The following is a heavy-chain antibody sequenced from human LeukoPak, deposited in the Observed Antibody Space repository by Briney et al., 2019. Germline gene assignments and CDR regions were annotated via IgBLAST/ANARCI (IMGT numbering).Heavy chain of an antibody. Sequence: ASVKVSCKVSGGTFSSYPISWVRQAPGQGLEWMGEITPIFGEAQNAEKFQGRVTITADEPTSTVYMELTSLRLDDTAMYYCARNSRVASTSGLNYWGQGTLVTVSS. CDR3: ARNSRVASTSGLNY. CDR1: GGTFSSYP. J-gene: IGHJ4*02. CDR2: ITPIFGEA. V-gene: IGHV1-69*13. D-gene: IGHD5-12*01.